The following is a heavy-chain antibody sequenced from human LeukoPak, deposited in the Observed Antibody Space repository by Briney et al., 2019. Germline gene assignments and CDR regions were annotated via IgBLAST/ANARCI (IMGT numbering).Heavy chain of an antibody. CDR1: GYSISSGYY. Sequence: SETLSLTCTVSGYSISSGYYWGWIRQPPGKGLEWIGSIYHSGSTYYNPSLKSRVTISVDTSKNQFSLKLSSVTAADTAVYYCARHPSPYYFTMVRGISRFWFDPWGQGTLVTVSS. V-gene: IGHV4-38-2*02. CDR2: IYHSGST. J-gene: IGHJ5*02. CDR3: ARHPSPYYFTMVRGISRFWFDP. D-gene: IGHD3-10*01.